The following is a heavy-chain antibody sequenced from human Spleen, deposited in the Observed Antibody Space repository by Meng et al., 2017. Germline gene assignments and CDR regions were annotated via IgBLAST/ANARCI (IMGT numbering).Heavy chain of an antibody. Sequence: GAGLFNPSETLSPTFVVSGGPFSDYYWRRIRQPPVKGLAWIGEINHSGTTNYNPSLESRATISVDTSQNNLSLKLSSVTAADSAVYYCARGGRGYSYGVPWYFDLWGRGTLVTVSS. CDR3: ARGGRGYSYGVPWYFDL. V-gene: IGHV4-34*01. CDR2: INHSGTT. J-gene: IGHJ2*01. D-gene: IGHD5-18*01. CDR1: GGPFSDYY.